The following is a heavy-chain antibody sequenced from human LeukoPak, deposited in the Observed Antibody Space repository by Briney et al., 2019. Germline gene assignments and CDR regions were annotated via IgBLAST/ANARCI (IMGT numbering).Heavy chain of an antibody. Sequence: PSETLSLTCAVYGGSFSGYYWSWIRQPPGKGVEWIGEINHSGSTNYNPSLKSRVTISVDTSKNQSSLKLSSVTAADTAVYYCARVLGYQRGAWFDPWGQGTLVTVSS. CDR1: GGSFSGYY. D-gene: IGHD2-2*01. CDR3: ARVLGYQRGAWFDP. CDR2: INHSGST. V-gene: IGHV4-34*01. J-gene: IGHJ5*02.